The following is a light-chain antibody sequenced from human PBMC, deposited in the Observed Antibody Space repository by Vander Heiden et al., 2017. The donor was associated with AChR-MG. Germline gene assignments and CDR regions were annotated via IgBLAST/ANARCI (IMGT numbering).Light chain of an antibody. J-gene: IGLJ2*01. CDR1: NIGRER. V-gene: IGLV3-21*02. Sequence: SYVLTQPPSVSVAPGQTATITCGGNNIGRERVHWYQQMPGQAPVLVVYYDSDRPSGIPERFSGSNSGNTATLSISRVEAGDEADYYCQVWDSRTDHVIFGGGTRLTVL. CDR2: YDS. CDR3: QVWDSRTDHVI.